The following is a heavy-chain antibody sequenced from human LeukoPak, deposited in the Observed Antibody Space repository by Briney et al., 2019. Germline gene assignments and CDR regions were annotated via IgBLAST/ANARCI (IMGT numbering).Heavy chain of an antibody. CDR2: IYHNGDV. Sequence: PSETLSLTCAVSGGSISTDNWWHWIRQSPGKGLEWIAEIYHNGDVHYNPSLKSRVTMSVDTSKNQFSLKVNSVTAADTATYFCAREVAAGSYRGFDYWGQGTQVTVSS. CDR1: GGSISTDNW. V-gene: IGHV4-4*02. D-gene: IGHD6-19*01. CDR3: AREVAAGSYRGFDY. J-gene: IGHJ4*01.